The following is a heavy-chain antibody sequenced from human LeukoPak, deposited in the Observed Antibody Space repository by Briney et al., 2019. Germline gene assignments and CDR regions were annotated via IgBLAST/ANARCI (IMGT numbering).Heavy chain of an antibody. V-gene: IGHV4-30-2*01. CDR2: IYHSGST. D-gene: IGHD6-13*01. Sequence: PSQTLSLTCAVSGGSISSGGYSWSWIRQPPGKGLERIGYIYHSGSTYYNPSPKSRVTISVDRSKNQFSLKLSSVTAADTAVYYCAREGYSSSWYPWYFDLWGRGTLVTVSS. CDR3: AREGYSSSWYPWYFDL. CDR1: GGSISSGGYS. J-gene: IGHJ2*01.